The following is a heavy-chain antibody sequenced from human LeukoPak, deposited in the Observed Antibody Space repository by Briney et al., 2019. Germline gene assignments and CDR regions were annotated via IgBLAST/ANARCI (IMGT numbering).Heavy chain of an antibody. J-gene: IGHJ5*02. CDR1: GFSLSTRGVG. D-gene: IGHD3-10*01. V-gene: IGHV2-5*02. CDR3: ARSGKCGSGNYWFDP. CDR2: IYWDDDK. Sequence: SGPTLVNPTQTLTLTCTFSGFSLSTRGVGVGWIRQPPGKALEWLALIYWDDDKRFSPSLKSRLTITKDTSKNQVVLTMTNMDPVDTATYYCARSGKCGSGNYWFDPWGQGTLVTVSS.